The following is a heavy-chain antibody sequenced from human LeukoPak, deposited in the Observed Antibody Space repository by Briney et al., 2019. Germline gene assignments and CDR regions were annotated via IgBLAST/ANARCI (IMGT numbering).Heavy chain of an antibody. CDR3: ARSLITVTTRYWGD. D-gene: IGHD4-17*01. V-gene: IGHV1-2*02. CDR2: INLYSGDT. J-gene: IGHJ4*02. CDR1: GYTFTAYY. Sequence: GASVKVSCKASGYTFTAYYLHWVRQAPGQGLEWIGWINLYSGDTNYAQKFQGRVTMTRDTSFSTAYMDLSSLTSDDTAVYYCARSLITVTTRYWGDWGQGTLVIVSS.